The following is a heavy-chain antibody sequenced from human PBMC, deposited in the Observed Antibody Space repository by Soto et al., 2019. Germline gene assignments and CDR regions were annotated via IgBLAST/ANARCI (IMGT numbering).Heavy chain of an antibody. V-gene: IGHV6-1*01. CDR2: TFYRSNWNY. Sequence: SEALAVTCAISWYRVSINLAGLALIRHSAWRGLEWLGRTFYRSNWNYNYAVSVTGRMTINPDTSRNQFSIQLNSVTPEETAVYYCARVSKPGRGNDSWGQRTLVTVSS. J-gene: IGHJ5*01. CDR1: WYRVSINLAG. CDR3: ARVSKPGRGNDS.